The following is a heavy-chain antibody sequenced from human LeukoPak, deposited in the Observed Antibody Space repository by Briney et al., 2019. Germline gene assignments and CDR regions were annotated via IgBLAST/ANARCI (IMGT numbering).Heavy chain of an antibody. CDR1: GFTFSSYA. J-gene: IGHJ4*02. Sequence: GGSLRFSCEASGFTFSSYALSWVRQAPGKGLEWASAISGSGGSTYYADSVKGRFTISRDNSKNTLYLQMNSLRAEDTAVYYCAKVGAVAISLFDYWGQGTLVTVSS. CDR3: AKVGAVAISLFDY. CDR2: ISGSGGST. D-gene: IGHD6-19*01. V-gene: IGHV3-23*01.